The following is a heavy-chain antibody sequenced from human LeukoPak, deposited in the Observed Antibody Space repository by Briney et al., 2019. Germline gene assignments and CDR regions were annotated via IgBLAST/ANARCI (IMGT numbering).Heavy chain of an antibody. CDR3: ARLLTYYDSSGDAFDI. CDR2: IYYSGST. V-gene: IGHV4-59*01. CDR1: GGSISSYY. J-gene: IGHJ3*02. D-gene: IGHD3-22*01. Sequence: SETLSLTCTVSGGSISSYYWSWIRQPPGKGLEWIGYIYYSGSTNYNPSLKSRVTISVDTSKNQFSLKLSSVTAADTAVYYCARLLTYYDSSGDAFDIWGQGTMVTVSS.